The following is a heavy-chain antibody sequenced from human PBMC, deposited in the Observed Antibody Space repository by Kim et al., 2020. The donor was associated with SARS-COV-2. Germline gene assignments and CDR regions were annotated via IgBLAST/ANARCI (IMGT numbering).Heavy chain of an antibody. Sequence: LKSRVTISVDTSKSQFSPKLSSVTAADTAVYYCARGESITMVRGVTLVDCWGQGTLVTVSS. V-gene: IGHV4-31*02. D-gene: IGHD3-10*01. J-gene: IGHJ4*02. CDR3: ARGESITMVRGVTLVDC.